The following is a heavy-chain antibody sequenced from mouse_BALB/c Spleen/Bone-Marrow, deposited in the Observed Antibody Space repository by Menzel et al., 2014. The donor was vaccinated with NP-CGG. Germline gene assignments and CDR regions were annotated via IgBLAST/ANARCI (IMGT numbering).Heavy chain of an antibody. CDR1: GYTFTDHA. CDR2: ISGYYGDA. CDR3: ARSGKVRNAMDY. Sequence: VQLQQSGAKLVRPGVPVKIFCKGSGYTFTDHAIHWVKRSHAKSLEWIGVISGYYGDAIYNQKFKGKATMTVDKSSSTAYMELARLTSEDSAIYYCARSGKVRNAMDYWGQGTSVTASS. V-gene: IGHV1S137*01. J-gene: IGHJ4*01. D-gene: IGHD2-14*01.